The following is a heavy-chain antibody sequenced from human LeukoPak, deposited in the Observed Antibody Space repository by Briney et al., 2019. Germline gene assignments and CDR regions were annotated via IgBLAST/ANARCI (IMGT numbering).Heavy chain of an antibody. CDR3: ASYPLAYCGGDCYPLDY. D-gene: IGHD2-21*02. V-gene: IGHV1-69*04. CDR1: GFTFSSYA. J-gene: IGHJ4*02. Sequence: GGSLRLSCAASGFTFSSYAISWVRQAPGQGLEWMGRIIPILGIANYAQKFQGRVTITADKSTSTAYMELSSLRSEDTAVYYCASYPLAYCGGDCYPLDYWGQGTLVTVSS. CDR2: IIPILGIA.